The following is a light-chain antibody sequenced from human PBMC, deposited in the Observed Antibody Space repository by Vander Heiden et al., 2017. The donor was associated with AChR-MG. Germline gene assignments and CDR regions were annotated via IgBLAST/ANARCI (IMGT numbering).Light chain of an antibody. CDR2: DVS. CDR1: SSDVGGYNN. CDR3: SSYTSRNLVV. V-gene: IGLV2-14*03. Sequence: QSVLTQPAFVSGSPGLSITISCTGTSSDVGGYNNVAGYQQHPGKAPKLMIYDVSDRPTGVSNRFTGSKSGNTASLTISGLQAEDEADYYCSSYTSRNLVVFGGGTKLTVL. J-gene: IGLJ2*01.